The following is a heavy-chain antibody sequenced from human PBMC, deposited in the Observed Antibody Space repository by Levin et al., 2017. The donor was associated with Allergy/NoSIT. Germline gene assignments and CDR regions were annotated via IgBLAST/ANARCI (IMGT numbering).Heavy chain of an antibody. Sequence: SETLSLTCTVSGGSIISSIYYWGWIRQPPGKGLEWIGNIFYSGSTYYNPSLKSRVTISVDTSKNQFSLKLSSVTAADTAVYYCATPSARFGGYMDVWGKGTTVTVSS. J-gene: IGHJ6*03. CDR1: GGSIISSIYY. CDR2: IFYSGST. V-gene: IGHV4-39*01. D-gene: IGHD3-16*01. CDR3: ATPSARFGGYMDV.